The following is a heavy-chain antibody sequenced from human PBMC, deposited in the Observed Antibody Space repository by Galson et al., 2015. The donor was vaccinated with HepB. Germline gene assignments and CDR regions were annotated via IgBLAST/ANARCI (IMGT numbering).Heavy chain of an antibody. V-gene: IGHV3-30*18. D-gene: IGHD6-13*01. J-gene: IGHJ4*02. CDR3: AKDEANSWLPSTY. CDR1: GFTFSNYA. CDR2: ISYDGSNK. Sequence: SLRLSCAASGFTFSNYAMHLVRQTPGKGLEWVAVISYDGSNKYYADSVKGRFTISRDNSKSTLYLQMSSLRAEDTAVYYCAKDEANSWLPSTYWGQGTLVTVSS.